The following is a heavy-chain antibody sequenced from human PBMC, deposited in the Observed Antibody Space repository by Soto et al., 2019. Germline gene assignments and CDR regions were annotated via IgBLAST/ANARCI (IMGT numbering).Heavy chain of an antibody. CDR2: MNPDSGHA. CDR3: ARRPHCSGGICYYGLDN. D-gene: IGHD2-15*01. CDR1: GYTFTNSD. V-gene: IGHV1-8*01. J-gene: IGHJ4*02. Sequence: QVQLVQSGAEVKKPGASVKVSCKASGYTFTNSDLNWVLQAPGQGLEWMGWMNPDSGHAAYAQKFQCRVTLTTSTSTSTVDMEMRSLGSEDTAVYYCARRPHCSGGICYYGLDNWGQGTLVTVSS.